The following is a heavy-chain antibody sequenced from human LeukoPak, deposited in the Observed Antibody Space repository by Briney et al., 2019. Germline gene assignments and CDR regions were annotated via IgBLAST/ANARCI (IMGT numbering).Heavy chain of an antibody. CDR3: ARDYDSSSRVSPTFDP. J-gene: IGHJ5*02. CDR2: INHSGST. CDR1: GGSFSGYY. V-gene: IGHV4-34*01. D-gene: IGHD6-13*01. Sequence: SETLSLTCAVYGGSFSGYYWSWIRQPPGKGLEWIGEINHSGSTSYNPSLKSRVTISVDTSKNQFSLKLSSVTAADTAVYYCARDYDSSSRVSPTFDPWGQGTLVTVSS.